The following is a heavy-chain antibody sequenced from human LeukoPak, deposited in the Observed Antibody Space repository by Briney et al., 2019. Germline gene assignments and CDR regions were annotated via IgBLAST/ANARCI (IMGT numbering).Heavy chain of an antibody. CDR2: INSDGSSI. D-gene: IGHD3-22*01. Sequence: TGRSLRLSCAASGFTFSFYWMHWVRQAPGKGLVWVSRINSDGSSITYADSVKGRFTISRGNAKSTLFLQVNSLRAEDTAVYYCARQYHDSSGSRYFDFWGQGTLVTVSS. V-gene: IGHV3-74*03. CDR1: GFTFSFYW. CDR3: ARQYHDSSGSRYFDF. J-gene: IGHJ4*02.